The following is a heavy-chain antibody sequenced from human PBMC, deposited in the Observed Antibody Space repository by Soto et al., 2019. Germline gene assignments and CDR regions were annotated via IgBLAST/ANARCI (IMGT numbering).Heavy chain of an antibody. J-gene: IGHJ6*02. D-gene: IGHD3-10*01. V-gene: IGHV4-59*08. CDR3: VRQGFGRLHGLVDV. Sequence: QVQLQESGPGLVKPSETLSLTCTVSDDSSSNYKWSWIRQPPGRRLEWIGYIDSNGGTSYNPSLQSRVTISKDTSKKQFFLKLSSVTAADTAVYYCVRQGFGRLHGLVDVWGQGTTVTVSS. CDR2: IDSNGGT. CDR1: DDSSSNYK.